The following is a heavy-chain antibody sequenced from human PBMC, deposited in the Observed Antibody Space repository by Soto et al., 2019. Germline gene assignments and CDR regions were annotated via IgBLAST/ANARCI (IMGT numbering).Heavy chain of an antibody. D-gene: IGHD3-10*01. CDR1: GFTFTNYA. Sequence: EVQLLESGGGLVKPGGSLRLSCAASGFTFTNYAMTWVRQAPGKGLEWVSSISGGDGDTSYADSVKGRFTISRDNSENTMFLQMNSLRPADTSVYYWAKDRFTSTVRKYWFFDLWGRGTLVTVSS. CDR3: AKDRFTSTVRKYWFFDL. J-gene: IGHJ2*01. V-gene: IGHV3-23*01. CDR2: ISGGDGDT.